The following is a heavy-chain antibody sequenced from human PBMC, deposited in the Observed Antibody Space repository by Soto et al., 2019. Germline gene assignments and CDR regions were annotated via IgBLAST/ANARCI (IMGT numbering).Heavy chain of an antibody. V-gene: IGHV6-1*01. D-gene: IGHD2-2*01. CDR2: AYYRSKWYN. J-gene: IGHJ5*01. CDR3: ARLVGNSWLDS. CDR1: GDSVSSNSAA. Sequence: PSQTLSLTCAISGDSVSSNSAAWIWIRQSPSRSLEWLGRAYYRSKWYNDYALSVKSRITINPDTSKNQFSLQLNSVTPDDTAVYYCARLVGNSWLDSWGQGTLVTVSS.